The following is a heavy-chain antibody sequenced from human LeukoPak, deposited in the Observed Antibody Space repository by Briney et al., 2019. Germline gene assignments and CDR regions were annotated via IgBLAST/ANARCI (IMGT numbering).Heavy chain of an antibody. CDR2: INHSGST. D-gene: IGHD6-13*01. CDR3: ARAPAPTAAAANSSIDV. V-gene: IGHV4-34*01. J-gene: IGHJ6*03. CDR1: GGYLSGYY. Sequence: PSQTLPLTCAVHGGYLSGYYWSWFRQPPRQGLDWVREINHSGSTNYNPSLKSRVTISVDTSKNQFSLKLSSVTAADPAVYYSARAPAPTAAAANSSIDVWAKGTTVTVSS.